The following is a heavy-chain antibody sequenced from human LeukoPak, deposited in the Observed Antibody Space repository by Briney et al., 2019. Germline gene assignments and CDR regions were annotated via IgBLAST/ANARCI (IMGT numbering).Heavy chain of an antibody. CDR3: ATLTVRGVINI. Sequence: GGSLRLSCAASGFTFSNTWMDWVRQAPGKGLEWVGRIQSKTDGGTTEYAAPVKGRFTISRDDSKTTLYLQMNSLKTEDTAVYYCATLTVRGVINIWGQGTLVTVSS. D-gene: IGHD3-10*01. V-gene: IGHV3-15*01. CDR2: IQSKTDGGTT. J-gene: IGHJ4*02. CDR1: GFTFSNTW.